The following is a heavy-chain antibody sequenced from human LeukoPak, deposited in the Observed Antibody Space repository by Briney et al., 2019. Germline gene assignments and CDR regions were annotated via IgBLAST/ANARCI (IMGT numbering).Heavy chain of an antibody. J-gene: IGHJ4*02. D-gene: IGHD1/OR15-1a*01. Sequence: GGSLRLSCAASRFTFSTYAMSWVRQTPERGLEWVSAISDTGGNTFYADSVKGRFTISRDNSKNTLYLQMNSLRAEDTAIYYCAKGRTNDYWGQGTLVTVSS. V-gene: IGHV3-23*01. CDR3: AKGRTNDY. CDR2: ISDTGGNT. CDR1: RFTFSTYA.